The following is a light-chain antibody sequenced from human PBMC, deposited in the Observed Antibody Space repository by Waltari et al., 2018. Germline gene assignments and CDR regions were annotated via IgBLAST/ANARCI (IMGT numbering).Light chain of an antibody. CDR1: NINAKR. CDR2: HDR. Sequence: SYVLTQPPSVSVAPGQTATITCGGNNINAKRVKWYPQKSGQAPVLVVYHDRDRPSGIPERFSGSNSGNTATMSISRVEAGGEADYYCQVWESTNDHVVFGGGTKLTVL. J-gene: IGLJ3*02. V-gene: IGLV3-21*02. CDR3: QVWESTNDHVV.